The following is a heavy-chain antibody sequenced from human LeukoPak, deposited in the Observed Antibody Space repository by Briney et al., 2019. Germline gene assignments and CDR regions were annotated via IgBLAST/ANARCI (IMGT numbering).Heavy chain of an antibody. Sequence: GGSLRLSCAASGFTFSSYGMHWVRQAPGKGLEWVAVISYDGSNKYYADSVKGRFTISRDNSKNTLYLQMNGLRAEDTAVYYCARDSDSATYYYHYMDVWGKGTTVTVSS. D-gene: IGHD2-21*01. CDR1: GFTFSSYG. V-gene: IGHV3-30*03. J-gene: IGHJ6*03. CDR3: ARDSDSATYYYHYMDV. CDR2: ISYDGSNK.